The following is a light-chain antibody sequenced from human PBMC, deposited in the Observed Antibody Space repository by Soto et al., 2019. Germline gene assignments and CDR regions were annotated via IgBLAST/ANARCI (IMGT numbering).Light chain of an antibody. V-gene: IGKV1-5*01. CDR1: QSISSW. CDR2: DAS. CDR3: QQYNSYPHT. Sequence: DIQMTQSPSTLSASVGDRVTITCRASQSISSWLAWYQQKPGKAPKLLIYDASTLESGVPSRFSGSGSGTEFPLTISSLQTDDFATYYCQQYNSYPHTFGQGTKLEIK. J-gene: IGKJ2*01.